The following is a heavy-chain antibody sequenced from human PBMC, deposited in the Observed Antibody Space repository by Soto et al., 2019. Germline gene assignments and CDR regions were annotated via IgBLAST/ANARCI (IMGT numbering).Heavy chain of an antibody. V-gene: IGHV3-21*01. D-gene: IGHD3-22*01. CDR1: GFTFSSYI. CDR2: ISSSSSYI. J-gene: IGHJ4*02. CDR3: ARDLYYYDSSGYQPPDY. Sequence: GGSLKLSCAASGFTFSSYIMNWVRQAPGKALEWVSSISSSSSYIYYADSVKGRFTISRDNAKNSLYLQMNSLRAEDTAVYYCARDLYYYDSSGYQPPDYWGQGTLVTV.